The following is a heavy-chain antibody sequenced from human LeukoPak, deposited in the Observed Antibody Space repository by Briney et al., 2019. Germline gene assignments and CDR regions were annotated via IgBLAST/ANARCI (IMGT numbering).Heavy chain of an antibody. D-gene: IGHD1-26*01. CDR3: AKDRSIGTYYTFDH. Sequence: PGGSLRLSCEASGFTFNNYVMTWVRQAPGKGLEWVSSISASAAMTYYADSVKGRFTVSRDNSKNRLYLQMSGLTAADTAVYYCAKDRSIGTYYTFDHWGQGTLVTVSS. J-gene: IGHJ4*02. V-gene: IGHV3-23*01. CDR1: GFTFNNYV. CDR2: ISASAAMT.